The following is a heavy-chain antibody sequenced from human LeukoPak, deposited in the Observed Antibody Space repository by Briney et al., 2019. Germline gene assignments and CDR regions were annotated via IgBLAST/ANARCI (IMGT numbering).Heavy chain of an antibody. Sequence: PSETLSRTVTGYSGSISSSSYYWGWIRQPPGKGLELIGSVYYSGCTYYNPSLKSRVTISVDTSKIQFSLKLSSVTAADTAVYYCARVAVRGVIRYYFDYWGQGTLVTVSS. D-gene: IGHD3-10*01. CDR1: SGSISSSSYY. J-gene: IGHJ4*02. CDR2: VYYSGCT. CDR3: ARVAVRGVIRYYFDY. V-gene: IGHV4-39*07.